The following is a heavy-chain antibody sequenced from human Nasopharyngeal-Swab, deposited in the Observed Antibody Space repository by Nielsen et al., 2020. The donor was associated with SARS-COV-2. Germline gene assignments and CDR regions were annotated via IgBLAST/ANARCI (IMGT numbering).Heavy chain of an antibody. Sequence: GESLKISCAASGFTFSDYYMSWIRQAPGKGLEWVSYISSSGSTIYYADSVKGQFTISRDNAKNSLYLQMNSLRAEDTAVYYCARTYYYDSSGYYYVWFDPWGQGTLVTVSS. CDR3: ARTYYYDSSGYYYVWFDP. V-gene: IGHV3-11*01. CDR2: ISSSGSTI. CDR1: GFTFSDYY. J-gene: IGHJ5*02. D-gene: IGHD3-22*01.